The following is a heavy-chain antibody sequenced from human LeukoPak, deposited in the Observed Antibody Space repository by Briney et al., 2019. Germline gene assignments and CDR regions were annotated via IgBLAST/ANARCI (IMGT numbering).Heavy chain of an antibody. CDR1: GGSISSYY. CDR2: IYYSGST. CDR3: ARDRLSPTFLDPDPDAFDI. Sequence: SETLSLTCTVAGGSISSYYWSWIRQPPGKGLEWIGYIYYSGSTNYNPSLTSRVTISVDTSKNQFSLKLSSVTAADTAVYYCARDRLSPTFLDPDPDAFDIWGQGTMVTVSS. D-gene: IGHD2/OR15-2a*01. J-gene: IGHJ3*02. V-gene: IGHV4-59*01.